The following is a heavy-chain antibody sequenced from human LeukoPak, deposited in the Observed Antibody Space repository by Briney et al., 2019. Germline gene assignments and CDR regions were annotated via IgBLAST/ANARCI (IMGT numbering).Heavy chain of an antibody. CDR3: ARAAHYCSSTSCYSNYYYYMDV. CDR1: GGTFSSYA. D-gene: IGHD2-2*01. Sequence: SVKVSCKASGGTFSSYAISWVRQAPGQGLEWMGGIIPIFGTANYAQKFQGRVTTTADESTSTAYMELSSLRSEDTAVYYCARAAHYCSSTSCYSNYYYYMDVWGKGTTVTISS. J-gene: IGHJ6*03. V-gene: IGHV1-69*13. CDR2: IIPIFGTA.